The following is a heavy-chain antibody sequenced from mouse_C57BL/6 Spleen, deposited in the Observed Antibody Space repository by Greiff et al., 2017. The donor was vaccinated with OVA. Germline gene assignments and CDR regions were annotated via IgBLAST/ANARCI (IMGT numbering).Heavy chain of an antibody. CDR3: ARNYGSRYAMDY. CDR1: GYAFSSYW. Sequence: VQLQQSGPELVKPGASVKISCKASGYAFSSYWMNWVKQRPGKGLEWIGRIYPGDGDTNYNGKFKGKATLNAEKAYSTAYMQLLSLTAEDSAVYFCARNYGSRYAMDYWGQGTSVTVSS. V-gene: IGHV1-82*01. CDR2: IYPGDGDT. J-gene: IGHJ4*01. D-gene: IGHD1-1*01.